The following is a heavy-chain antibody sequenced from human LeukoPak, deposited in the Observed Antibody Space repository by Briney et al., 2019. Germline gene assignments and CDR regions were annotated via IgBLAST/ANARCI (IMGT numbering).Heavy chain of an antibody. CDR3: ARVYPRSYNWFDP. J-gene: IGHJ5*02. CDR2: IYYSGST. Sequence: PSETLSLTCTVSGGSISSSSYYWGWIRQPPGTGLEWIGSIYYSGSTYCNPSLKSRVTISVDRSKNQFSLKLSSVTAADTAVYYCARVYPRSYNWFDPWGQGTLVTVSS. D-gene: IGHD3-16*02. CDR1: GGSISSSSYY. V-gene: IGHV4-39*07.